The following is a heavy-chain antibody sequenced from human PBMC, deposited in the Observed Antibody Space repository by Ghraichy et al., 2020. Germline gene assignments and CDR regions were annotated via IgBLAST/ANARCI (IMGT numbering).Heavy chain of an antibody. CDR2: IYYSGST. CDR3: ARDEVGATTDYYYGMDV. Sequence: SETLSLTCTVSGGSVSSGSYYWSWIRQPPGKRLEWIGYIYYSGSTNYNPSLKSRVTISVDTSKNQFSLKLSSVTAADTAVYYCARDEVGATTDYYYGMDVCGQGTTVTVSS. D-gene: IGHD1-26*01. CDR1: GGSVSSGSYY. V-gene: IGHV4-61*01. J-gene: IGHJ6*02.